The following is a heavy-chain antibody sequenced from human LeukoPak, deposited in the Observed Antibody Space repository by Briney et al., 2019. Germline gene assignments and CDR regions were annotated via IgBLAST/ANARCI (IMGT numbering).Heavy chain of an antibody. CDR3: ARSGRNCSSTSCYLDWFDP. CDR1: GGSFSGYY. V-gene: IGHV4-34*01. CDR2: INHSGST. J-gene: IGHJ5*02. D-gene: IGHD2-2*01. Sequence: SETLSLTCAVYGGSFSGYYWSWIRQPPGKGLEWIGEINHSGSTNYNPSLKSRVTISVDTSKNQFSLKLSSVTAADTAVYYCARSGRNCSSTSCYLDWFDPWGQGTLVTVSS.